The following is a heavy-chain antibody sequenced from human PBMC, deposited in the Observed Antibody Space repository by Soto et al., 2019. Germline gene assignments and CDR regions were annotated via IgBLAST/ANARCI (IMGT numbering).Heavy chain of an antibody. CDR2: IYYSGST. D-gene: IGHD2-15*01. CDR1: GGSISSYY. CDR3: AREEDGGEGIDY. V-gene: IGHV4-59*01. Sequence: PSETLSLTCTVSGGSISSYYWSWIRQPPGKGLEWIGYIYYSGSTNYNPSLKSRVTISVDTSKNQFSLKLSSVTAADTAVYYCAREEDGGEGIDYWGQGTLVTVS. J-gene: IGHJ4*02.